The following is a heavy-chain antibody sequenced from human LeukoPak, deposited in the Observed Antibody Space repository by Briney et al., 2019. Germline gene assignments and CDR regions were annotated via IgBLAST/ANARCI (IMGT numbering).Heavy chain of an antibody. J-gene: IGHJ4*02. CDR3: ATAPDCSGGSCYYFDY. Sequence: PGESLKISCKGSGYSFTSYWIGWVRQMPGKGLEWMGMIYPGDSDTRYSPSFQGQVTISADKSISSAYLQWSSLKASDTAMYYCATAPDCSGGSCYYFDYWGQGTLVTVSS. CDR2: IYPGDSDT. D-gene: IGHD2-15*01. V-gene: IGHV5-51*01. CDR1: GYSFTSYW.